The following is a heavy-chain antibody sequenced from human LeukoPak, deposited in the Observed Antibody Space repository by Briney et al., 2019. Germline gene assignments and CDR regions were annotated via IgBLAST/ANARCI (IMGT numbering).Heavy chain of an antibody. CDR1: GFTLSSYS. CDR3: AKDRGWLTFDY. D-gene: IGHD5-24*01. J-gene: IGHJ4*02. CDR2: ISSSFETI. Sequence: GGSLRLSCAASGFTLSSYSMNWVRQAPGKELEWVSYISSSFETIYYADSVKGRFTISRDNAKNSLYLQMNSLRGEDTAVYYCAKDRGWLTFDYWGQGTLVSVSS. V-gene: IGHV3-48*01.